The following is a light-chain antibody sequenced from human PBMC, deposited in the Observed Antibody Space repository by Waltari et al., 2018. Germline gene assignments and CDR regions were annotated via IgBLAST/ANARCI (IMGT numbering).Light chain of an antibody. J-gene: IGKJ2*01. CDR3: QQSYSPPYT. CDR2: AIS. Sequence: DIQLTQSPSSLSASVGDRVTITCRASHSISSYLNWYQQKPGKSPNLLIYAISNLQSGVPPRFSGSASGADFTLTISSLQPEDFATYYCQQSYSPPYTFGQGTKLDIK. CDR1: HSISSY. V-gene: IGKV1-39*01.